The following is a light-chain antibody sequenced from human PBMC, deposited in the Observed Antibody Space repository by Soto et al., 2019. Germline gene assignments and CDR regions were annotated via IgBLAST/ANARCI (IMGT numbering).Light chain of an antibody. J-gene: IGLJ1*01. CDR2: EVS. CDR1: SSDVGSYNL. Sequence: QSVLTQPASVSGSPGQSITLSCTGTSSDVGSYNLVSWYQQHPGKAPKVMIYEVSKRPSGVSNRFSGSKFGNTASLTISGLQADHEADYYCCSHAGSSTYVFGTGTKVTV. V-gene: IGLV2-23*02. CDR3: CSHAGSSTYV.